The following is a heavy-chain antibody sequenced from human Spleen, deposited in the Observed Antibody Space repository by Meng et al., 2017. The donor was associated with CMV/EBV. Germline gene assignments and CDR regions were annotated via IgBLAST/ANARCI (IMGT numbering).Heavy chain of an antibody. CDR2: IYHSGST. CDR1: GGSISSSNW. Sequence: SETLSLTCAVSGGSISSSNWWSWVRQPPGKGLEWIGEIYHSGSTNYNPSLKSRVTISVDKSKNQFSLKLSSVTAADTAVYYCARDEPYCSSTSCYTDYWGQGTLVTVSS. CDR3: ARDEPYCSSTSCYTDY. V-gene: IGHV4-4*02. D-gene: IGHD2-2*02. J-gene: IGHJ4*02.